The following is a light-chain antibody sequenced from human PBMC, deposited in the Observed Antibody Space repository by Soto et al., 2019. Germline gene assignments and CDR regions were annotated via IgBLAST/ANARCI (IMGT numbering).Light chain of an antibody. CDR3: QQYNDYPFT. CDR1: PSISKW. J-gene: IGKJ5*01. Sequence: DIQMTQSPSTLSASVGDRVTITCRASPSISKWLAWYQQKPGKAPILLMYDASNLEGGVPSRFSGTGSGTEFTLTISGLQPDDFATSYYQQYNDYPFTFGQVTRVEIK. CDR2: DAS. V-gene: IGKV1-5*01.